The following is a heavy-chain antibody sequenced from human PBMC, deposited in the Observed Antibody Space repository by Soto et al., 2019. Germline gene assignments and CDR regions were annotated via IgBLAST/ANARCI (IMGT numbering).Heavy chain of an antibody. CDR1: GGSFSGYY. CDR3: ATSMRGYRMVRYGYFDY. D-gene: IGHD5-18*01. CDR2: INHSGST. Sequence: PSETLSLTCAVYGGSFSGYYWSWIRQPPGKGLEWIGEINHSGSTNYNPSLKSRVTIPVDTSKNQFSLKLSSVTAADTAVYYCATSMRGYRMVRYGYFDYWGQGTLVTVSS. J-gene: IGHJ4*02. V-gene: IGHV4-34*01.